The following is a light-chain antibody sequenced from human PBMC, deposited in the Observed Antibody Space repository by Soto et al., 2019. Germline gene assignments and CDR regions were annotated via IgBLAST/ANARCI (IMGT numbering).Light chain of an antibody. CDR2: DAS. CDR1: QSISSW. CDR3: QQSYNSPQT. Sequence: DIQMTQSPSTLSASVGDRVTITCRASQSISSWLVWYQQKPGKAPKLLIYDASSLESGVPSRFSGSASGTEFTLTISSLQPEDFATYSCQQSYNSPQTFGQGTKVDIK. J-gene: IGKJ1*01. V-gene: IGKV1-5*01.